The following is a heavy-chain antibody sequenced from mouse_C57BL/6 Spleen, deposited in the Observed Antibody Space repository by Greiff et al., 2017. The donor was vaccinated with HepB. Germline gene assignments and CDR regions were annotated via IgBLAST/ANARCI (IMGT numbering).Heavy chain of an antibody. D-gene: IGHD2-14*01. CDR3: ARWGDRNYAMDY. CDR1: GYTFTDYN. CDR2: INPNNGGT. Sequence: EVQLQQSGPELVKPGASVKIPCKASGYTFTDYNMDWVKQSHGKSLEWIGDINPNNGGTIYNQKFKGKATLTVDKSSSTAYMELRSLTSEDTAVYYCARWGDRNYAMDYWGQGTSVTVAS. V-gene: IGHV1-18*01. J-gene: IGHJ4*01.